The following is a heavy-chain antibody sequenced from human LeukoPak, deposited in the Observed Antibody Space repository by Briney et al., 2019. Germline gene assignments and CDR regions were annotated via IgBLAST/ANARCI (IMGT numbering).Heavy chain of an antibody. Sequence: PSETLSLTCTVSGGSISSYYWSWIRQPPGKGLEWIGYIYYSGSTNYNPSLKSRVTISVDTSKNQFSLKLSSVTAADTAVYYCARDQGLQRNFDYWGQGTLVTVSS. D-gene: IGHD5-24*01. CDR2: IYYSGST. CDR1: GGSISSYY. J-gene: IGHJ4*02. V-gene: IGHV4-59*01. CDR3: ARDQGLQRNFDY.